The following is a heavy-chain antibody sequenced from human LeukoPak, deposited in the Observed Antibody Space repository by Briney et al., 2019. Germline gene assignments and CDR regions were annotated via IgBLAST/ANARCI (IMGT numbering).Heavy chain of an antibody. CDR2: IYYSGST. Sequence: PSETLSLTCTVSGGSISSSSYYWGWIRQPPGKGLEWIGSIYYSGSTYYNPSLKSRVTISVHTSKNQFSLKLSSVTAADTAVYYCARMETAFSFFGWFDPWGQGTLVTVSS. V-gene: IGHV4-39*01. CDR3: ARMETAFSFFGWFDP. J-gene: IGHJ5*02. D-gene: IGHD5-18*01. CDR1: GGSISSSSYY.